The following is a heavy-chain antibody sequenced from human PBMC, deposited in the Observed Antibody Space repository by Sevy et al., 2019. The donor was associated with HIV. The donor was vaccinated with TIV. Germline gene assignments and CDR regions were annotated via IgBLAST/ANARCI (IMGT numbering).Heavy chain of an antibody. D-gene: IGHD3-22*01. V-gene: IGHV3-33*01. CDR3: ARGGDFNDRSAKRDFDY. J-gene: IGHJ4*02. CDR1: GFTFSNYG. Sequence: GGSLRLSCAASGFTFSNYGMHWVRQAPGKGLEWVAVIWNDGSNKYYADSVKDRFTISRDNSKNTVYLQMNSLRVEDTAVYFCARGGDFNDRSAKRDFDYWGQGTLVTVSS. CDR2: IWNDGSNK.